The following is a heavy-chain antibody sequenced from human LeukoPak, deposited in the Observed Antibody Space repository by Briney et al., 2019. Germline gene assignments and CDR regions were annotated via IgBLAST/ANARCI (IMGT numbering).Heavy chain of an antibody. CDR2: ISGSDGST. CDR3: AKVETSGGANCYALDY. Sequence: GGSLRLSCAASGFTFSSYAMTWVRQAPDKGLEWVSAISGSDGSTYYADSVKGRFTIPRDDSQNTLYLQMNSLSAEDTAVYYCAKVETSGGANCYALDYWGQGTLVTVSS. D-gene: IGHD2-2*01. CDR1: GFTFSSYA. J-gene: IGHJ4*02. V-gene: IGHV3-23*01.